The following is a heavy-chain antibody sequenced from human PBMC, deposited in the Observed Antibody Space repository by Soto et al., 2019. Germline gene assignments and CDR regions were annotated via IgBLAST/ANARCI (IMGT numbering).Heavy chain of an antibody. CDR2: VYHTGNT. CDR3: AREQYNWKL. CDR1: GVSITPYY. J-gene: IGHJ4*02. D-gene: IGHD1-20*01. V-gene: IGHV4-59*01. Sequence: SETLSLTCTVSGVSITPYYWTWIRHPPGEGLEWIGYVYHTGNTYYNPSLKSRVTISLDTSKNQVSLRLKSVTAADTAVYYCAREQYNWKLWGQGTLVTVSS.